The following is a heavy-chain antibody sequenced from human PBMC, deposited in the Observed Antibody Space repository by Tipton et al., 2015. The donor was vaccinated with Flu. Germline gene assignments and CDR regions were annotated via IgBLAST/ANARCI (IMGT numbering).Heavy chain of an antibody. J-gene: IGHJ4*02. V-gene: IGHV3-30-3*01. CDR2: ISYDGTRE. CDR3: ARDAAVGTSVGAVDY. D-gene: IGHD1-26*01. Sequence: SLRLSCAASGFTFSGHAMHWVRQAPGKGLDWVAVISYDGTREYYADSVKDRFTISRDNSDNTLHLQMNSLRTEDTGVYYCARDAAVGTSVGAVDYWGQGTLVTVSS. CDR1: GFTFSGHA.